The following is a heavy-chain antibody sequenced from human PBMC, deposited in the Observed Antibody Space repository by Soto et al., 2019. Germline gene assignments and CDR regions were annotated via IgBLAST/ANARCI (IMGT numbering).Heavy chain of an antibody. CDR1: GFYFNNYG. V-gene: IGHV3-21*06. J-gene: IGHJ4*01. CDR2: ITGSSQNI. D-gene: IGHD7-27*01. CDR3: AIDRNWGSG. Sequence: GGSLRLSCITSGFYFNNYGMKWVRQAPGKGLEWVSSITGSSQNIYYADSVKGRFTISRDNDKNSLFLQMNSLRVDDTAVYYCAIDRNWGSGWGHGTLVTVSS.